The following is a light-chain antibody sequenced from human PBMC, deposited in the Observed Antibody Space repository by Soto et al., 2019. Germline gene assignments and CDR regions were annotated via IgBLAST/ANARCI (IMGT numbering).Light chain of an antibody. Sequence: DIQVTQSPSSLSASVGDRVTITCRARQSITTFLNWYQQKTGNAPKLLIYAASSLQTGVPSRFSGSGSGTDFTITISSLQREDLDTYYCQRAYGAPPWFGQGTKVDIK. CDR3: QRAYGAPPW. CDR2: AAS. J-gene: IGKJ1*01. CDR1: QSITTF. V-gene: IGKV1-39*01.